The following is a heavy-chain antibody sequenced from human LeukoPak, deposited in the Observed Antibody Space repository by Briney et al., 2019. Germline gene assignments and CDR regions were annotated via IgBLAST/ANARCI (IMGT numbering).Heavy chain of an antibody. D-gene: IGHD3-9*01. CDR1: GGSISSSSYY. CDR2: MFYSGGS. V-gene: IGHV4-39*07. J-gene: IGHJ3*02. Sequence: SETLSLTCTVSGGSISSSSYYWGWIRQPPGKGLEWIGSMFYSGGSYHNPSLRSRVTISVDTSRNRLSLRLSSVTAADTAVYYCARDLMRRDAFDIWGQGTMVTVSS. CDR3: ARDLMRRDAFDI.